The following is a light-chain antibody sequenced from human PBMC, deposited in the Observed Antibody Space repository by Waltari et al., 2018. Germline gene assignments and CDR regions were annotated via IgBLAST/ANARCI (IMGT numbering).Light chain of an antibody. Sequence: DVVMTQSPLSLPVTLGQPASISCRSRQSLLHSDGNTYLSWFHQRPGQSPRRLIYQISNRDSGVPDRFSGSGSGTDFTLEISRVEAEDVGVYYCMQGTRWPTWTFGQGTKVEIK. J-gene: IGKJ1*01. V-gene: IGKV2-30*02. CDR3: MQGTRWPTWT. CDR1: QSLLHSDGNTY. CDR2: QIS.